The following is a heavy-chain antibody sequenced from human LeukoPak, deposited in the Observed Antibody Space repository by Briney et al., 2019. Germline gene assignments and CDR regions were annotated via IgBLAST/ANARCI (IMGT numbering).Heavy chain of an antibody. CDR1: GGSISSGGYA. V-gene: IGHV4-30-2*01. CDR2: IYHSGST. Sequence: SETLSLTCAVSGGSISSGGYAWSWIRQPPGKGLEWIGYIYHSGSTYYNPSLKSRVTISVDRSKNQFSLKLSSVTAADTAVYYCARGGRGIAAAGTLFDYWGREPWSPSPQ. J-gene: IGHJ4*02. D-gene: IGHD6-13*01. CDR3: ARGGRGIAAAGTLFDY.